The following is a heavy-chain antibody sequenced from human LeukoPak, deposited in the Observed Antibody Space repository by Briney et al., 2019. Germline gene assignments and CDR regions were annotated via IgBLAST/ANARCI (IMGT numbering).Heavy chain of an antibody. CDR1: GFTFSSYW. CDR3: AREGGSRSGIYYYYYYYMDV. V-gene: IGHV3-7*01. Sequence: GGSLRLSCAASGFTFSSYWMSWVRQAPGKGLEWVANIKQDGSEKYYVDSVKGRFTISRDNAKNSLYLQMNSLRAEDTAVYYCAREGGSRSGIYYYYYYYMDVWGKGTTVTVSS. J-gene: IGHJ6*03. CDR2: IKQDGSEK. D-gene: IGHD1-26*01.